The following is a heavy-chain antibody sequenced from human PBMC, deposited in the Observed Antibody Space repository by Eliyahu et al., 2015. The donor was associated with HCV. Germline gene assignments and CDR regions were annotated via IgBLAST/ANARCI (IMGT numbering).Heavy chain of an antibody. J-gene: IGHJ6*02. CDR2: INSDGSST. D-gene: IGHD3-3*01. Sequence: SLRLSCAASGFTFSSYWMHWVRQAPGKGLVWVSRINSDGSSTXYADSVKGRFTISRDNAKNTLYLQMNSLRAEDTAVYYCARAEVLRFLEWPLYGMDVWGQGTTVTVSS. CDR1: GFTFSSYW. CDR3: ARAEVLRFLEWPLYGMDV. V-gene: IGHV3-74*01.